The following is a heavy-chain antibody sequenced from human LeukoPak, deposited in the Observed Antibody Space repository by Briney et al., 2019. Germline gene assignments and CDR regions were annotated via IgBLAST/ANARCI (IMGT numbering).Heavy chain of an antibody. Sequence: SETLSLTCTVSGGSISSYYWSWIRQPSGKGLEWIGHIYYSGSTNYNPSLKSRVTISVDTSKNQFSLKLSSVTAADTAVYYCARRGRYGSGRGYFDYWGQGTLVTVSS. J-gene: IGHJ4*02. D-gene: IGHD3-10*01. CDR3: ARRGRYGSGRGYFDY. CDR2: IYYSGST. V-gene: IGHV4-59*08. CDR1: GGSISSYY.